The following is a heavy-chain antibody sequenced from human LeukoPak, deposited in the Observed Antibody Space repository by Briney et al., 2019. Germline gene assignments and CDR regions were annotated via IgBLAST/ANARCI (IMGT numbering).Heavy chain of an antibody. CDR1: GFTFSSYS. CDR2: TSSSSSYI. CDR3: ARALEGHYYYYMDV. V-gene: IGHV3-21*01. Sequence: GGSLRLSCAASGFTFSSYSMNWVRQAPGKGLEWVSSTSSSSSYIYYADSVKGRFTISRDNAKNSLYLQMSSLRAEDTAVYYCARALEGHYYYYMDVWGKGTTVTVSS. J-gene: IGHJ6*03.